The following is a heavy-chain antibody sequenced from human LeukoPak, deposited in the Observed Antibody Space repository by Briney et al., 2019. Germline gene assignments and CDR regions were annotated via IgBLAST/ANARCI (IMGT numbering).Heavy chain of an antibody. J-gene: IGHJ4*02. V-gene: IGHV4-34*01. Sequence: KPSETLSLTCAAYGGSFSGYYWSWIRQPPGKGLEWIGEINHSGSTNYNPSLKSRVTISVDTSKNQFSLKLSSVTAADTAVYYCARGTLYYYGSGSYYRYWGQGTPVTVSS. CDR2: INHSGST. D-gene: IGHD3-10*01. CDR3: ARGTLYYYGSGSYYRY. CDR1: GGSFSGYY.